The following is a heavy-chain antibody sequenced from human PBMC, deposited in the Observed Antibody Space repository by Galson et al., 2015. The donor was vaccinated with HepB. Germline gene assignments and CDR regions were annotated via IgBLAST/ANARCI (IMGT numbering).Heavy chain of an antibody. J-gene: IGHJ4*02. V-gene: IGHV3-74*01. CDR3: ARVAKDTAMEMTYDY. Sequence: SLRLSCAASGFTFGSYWMHWVRQAPGKGLVWVSRINSDGSSTSYADSVKGRFTISRDNAKDTLYLQMDSLRAEDTAVYYCARVAKDTAMEMTYDYWGQGTLVTVSS. CDR2: INSDGSST. CDR1: GFTFGSYW. D-gene: IGHD5-18*01.